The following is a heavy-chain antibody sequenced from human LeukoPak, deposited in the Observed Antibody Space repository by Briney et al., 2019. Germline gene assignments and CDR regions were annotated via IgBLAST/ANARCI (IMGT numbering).Heavy chain of an antibody. V-gene: IGHV3-48*02. CDR2: ISSSDGTI. CDR1: GFTLSTYG. D-gene: IGHD1-26*01. J-gene: IGHJ3*02. Sequence: PGRSLRLSCAASGFTLSTYGTNWVRQAPGQGLEWVSYISSSDGTIEYADSVKGRFTISRDIAENSLYLQMSSLRDEDTAVYYCARTKLVGTTIESAFDIWGQGTLVTASS. CDR3: ARTKLVGTTIESAFDI.